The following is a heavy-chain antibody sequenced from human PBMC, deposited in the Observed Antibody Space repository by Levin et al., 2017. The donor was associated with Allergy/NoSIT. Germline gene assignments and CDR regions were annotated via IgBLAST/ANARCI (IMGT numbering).Heavy chain of an antibody. Sequence: SETLSLTCAVSGGSVSVTNYYWSWIRQPPGKGLEWIGYIFYSGTTSYNPSLRSRVTISLDTSKSQFSLQLTSVTAADTAIYCCAREGAAKFDLWGQGTLVTVSS. D-gene: IGHD6-25*01. J-gene: IGHJ4*02. CDR2: IFYSGTT. V-gene: IGHV4-61*01. CDR1: GGSVSVTNYY. CDR3: AREGAAKFDL.